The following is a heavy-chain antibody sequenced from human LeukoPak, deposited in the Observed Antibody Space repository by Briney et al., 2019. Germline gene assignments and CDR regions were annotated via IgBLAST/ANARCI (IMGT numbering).Heavy chain of an antibody. D-gene: IGHD6-19*01. CDR1: GFTFSSYA. V-gene: IGHV3-23*01. J-gene: IGHJ4*02. CDR3: AKTTTGYSSGRFPGWPVDY. CDR2: IFGSGGST. Sequence: GGSLRLSCAASGFTFSSYAMYWVRQAPGKGLEWVSGIFGSGGSTHYADPVKGRFTISRDNSKNTVYLQMNSLRAEDTAVYYCAKTTTGYSSGRFPGWPVDYWGQGTLVTVSS.